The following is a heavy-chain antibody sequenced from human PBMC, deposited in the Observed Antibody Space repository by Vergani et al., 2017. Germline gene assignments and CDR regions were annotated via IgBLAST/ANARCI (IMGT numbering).Heavy chain of an antibody. CDR3: AASGSYYGAFDY. D-gene: IGHD1-26*01. CDR1: GITVSDYY. Sequence: VQLLESGGGLVKPGGSLRLSCAASGITVSDYYMSWIRQAPGKGLEWVSYISSSSSYTNYADSVKGRLTISRDNAKNSLYLQMNSLRAEDTAVYYCAASGSYYGAFDYWGQGTLVTVSS. V-gene: IGHV3-11*03. J-gene: IGHJ4*02. CDR2: ISSSSSYT.